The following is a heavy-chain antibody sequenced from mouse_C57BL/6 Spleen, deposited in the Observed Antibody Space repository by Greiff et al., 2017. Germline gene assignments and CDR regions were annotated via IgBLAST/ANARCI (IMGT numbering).Heavy chain of an antibody. J-gene: IGHJ1*03. V-gene: IGHV1-15*01. D-gene: IGHD1-1*01. Sequence: VQRVESGAELVRPGASVTLSCKASGYTFTDYEMHWVKQTPVHGLEWIGAIDPETGGTAYNQKFKGKAILTADKSSSTAYMELRSLTSEDSAVYYCTRGGFSTTVVATRNWYFDVWGTGTTVTVSS. CDR1: GYTFTDYE. CDR3: TRGGFSTTVVATRNWYFDV. CDR2: IDPETGGT.